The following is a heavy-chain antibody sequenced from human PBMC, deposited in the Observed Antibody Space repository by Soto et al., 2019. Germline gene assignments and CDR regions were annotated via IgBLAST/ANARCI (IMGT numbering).Heavy chain of an antibody. Sequence: PSETLSLTXTVSGGSISSGDYYWSWIRQPPGKGLEWIGYIYYSGSTYYNPSLKSRVTISVDTSKNQFSLKLSSVTAADTAVYYCASTGRDSSRYDPFNWFDPWGQGTLVTVSS. CDR2: IYYSGST. CDR1: GGSISSGDYY. D-gene: IGHD3-22*01. J-gene: IGHJ5*02. V-gene: IGHV4-30-4*01. CDR3: ASTGRDSSRYDPFNWFDP.